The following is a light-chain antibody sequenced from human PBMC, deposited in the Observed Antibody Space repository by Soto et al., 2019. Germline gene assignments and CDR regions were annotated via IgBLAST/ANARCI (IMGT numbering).Light chain of an antibody. J-gene: IGKJ1*01. CDR1: QSVSSD. Sequence: EIVMTQSPATLSVSPGERATLSCRASQSVSSDLAWYHQKPGQAPRLLIYSASTRATGIPARFSGSGSGTEFTLTISSLQSEDFAVYYCQQYNNWPRTCGQGTKVEIK. CDR2: SAS. CDR3: QQYNNWPRT. V-gene: IGKV3-15*01.